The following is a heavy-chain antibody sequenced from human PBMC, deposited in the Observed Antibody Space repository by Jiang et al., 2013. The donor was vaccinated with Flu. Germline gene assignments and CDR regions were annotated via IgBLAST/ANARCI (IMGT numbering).Heavy chain of an antibody. CDR2: INTGNGNT. V-gene: IGHV1-3*04. D-gene: IGHD6-6*01. CDR1: GYTFTHFT. CDR3: ARGGNMAARPKALDI. Sequence: GYTFTHFTMHWVRQAPGQRLEWMGWINTGNGNTKYSQKFQGRVAISSDTSANTASLELSSLISEDTAVYYCARGGNMAARPKALDIWGQGTMVTVSS. J-gene: IGHJ3*02.